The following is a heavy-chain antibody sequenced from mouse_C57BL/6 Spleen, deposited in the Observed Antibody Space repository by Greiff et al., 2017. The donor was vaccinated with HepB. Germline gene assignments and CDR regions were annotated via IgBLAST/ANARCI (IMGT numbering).Heavy chain of an antibody. CDR3: ARDAFLDAMDY. J-gene: IGHJ4*01. Sequence: EVKLMESGGGLVQSGRSLRLSCATSGFTFSDFYMAWVRQAPGKGLEWIAASRNKANDYTTEYSASVKGRFIVSRDTSQSILYLQMNALRAEDTAIYYCARDAFLDAMDYWGQGTSVTVAS. V-gene: IGHV7-1*01. CDR2: SRNKANDYTT. CDR1: GFTFSDFY.